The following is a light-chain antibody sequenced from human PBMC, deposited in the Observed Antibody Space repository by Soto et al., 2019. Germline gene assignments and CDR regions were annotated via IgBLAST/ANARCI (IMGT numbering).Light chain of an antibody. V-gene: IGLV2-23*01. CDR1: SSDVGSYNL. CDR2: EGS. Sequence: QSALTQPASVSGXPGQSITIXXTGTSSDVGSYNLVSWYQQHPGKAPKLMIYEGSKRPSGVSNRFSGSKSGNTASLTISGLQAEDEADYYCCSYAGSSTLFGGGTKLTVL. J-gene: IGLJ2*01. CDR3: CSYAGSSTL.